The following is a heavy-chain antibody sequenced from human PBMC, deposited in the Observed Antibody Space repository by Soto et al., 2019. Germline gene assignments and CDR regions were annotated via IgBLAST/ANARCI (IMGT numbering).Heavy chain of an antibody. CDR2: IYWDDDT. J-gene: IGHJ4*02. D-gene: IGHD5-18*01. CDR1: GFSLSTSGVG. Sequence: QITLKESGPTLVKPTQTLTLTCTFSGFSLSTSGVGVCWIRQPPGKALEWLALIYWDDDTRYSPSLKSRLTIPQDTSKTQVVLTMTNMDPVDTATYYCAHSIGYSYGFIDFDYWGQGTLVTVSS. V-gene: IGHV2-5*02. CDR3: AHSIGYSYGFIDFDY.